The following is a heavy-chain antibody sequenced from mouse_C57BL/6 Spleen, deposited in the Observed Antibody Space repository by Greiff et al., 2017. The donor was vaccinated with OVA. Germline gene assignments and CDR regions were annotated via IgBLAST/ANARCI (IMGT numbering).Heavy chain of an antibody. CDR3: ARVEDYDGGFAY. D-gene: IGHD2-4*01. Sequence: EVKLMESGGGLVKPGGSLKLSCAASGFTFSSYAMSWVRQTPEKRLEWVATISDGGSYTYYPDNVKGRFTISRDNAKNNLYLQMSHLKSEDTAMYYCARVEDYDGGFAYWGQGTLVTVSA. CDR2: ISDGGSYT. CDR1: GFTFSSYA. J-gene: IGHJ3*01. V-gene: IGHV5-4*03.